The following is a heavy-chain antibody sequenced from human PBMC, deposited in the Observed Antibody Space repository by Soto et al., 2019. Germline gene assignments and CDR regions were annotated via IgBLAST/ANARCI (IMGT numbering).Heavy chain of an antibody. Sequence: SETLSLTCTVSGGSISSSSYYWGWIRQPPGKGLEWIGSIYYSGSTYYNPSLKSRVTISVDTSKNQFSLKLSSVTAADTAVYYCARQELYIWGSYRYLGLFAPWGQGTLVTVSS. CDR3: ARQELYIWGSYRYLGLFAP. V-gene: IGHV4-39*01. CDR2: IYYSGST. J-gene: IGHJ5*02. D-gene: IGHD3-16*02. CDR1: GGSISSSSYY.